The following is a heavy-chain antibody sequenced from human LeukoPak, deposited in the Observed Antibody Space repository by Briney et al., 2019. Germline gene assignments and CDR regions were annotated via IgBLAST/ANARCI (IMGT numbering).Heavy chain of an antibody. J-gene: IGHJ4*02. CDR1: GFTFSSYA. Sequence: GGSLRLSCAASGFTFSSYAMHWVRQAPGKGPEWVAVISYDGSNKYYADSVKGRFTISRDNSKNTLFLQMNSLRAEDTAVYYCARELSGWYYFDYWGQGTLVTVSS. CDR3: ARELSGWYYFDY. V-gene: IGHV3-30*04. CDR2: ISYDGSNK. D-gene: IGHD6-19*01.